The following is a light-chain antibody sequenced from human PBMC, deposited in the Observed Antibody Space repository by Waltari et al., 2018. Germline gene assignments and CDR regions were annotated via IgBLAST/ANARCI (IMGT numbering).Light chain of an antibody. CDR3: HQFGDPPHT. V-gene: IGKV3-20*01. Sequence: ETVLTQSPGTLSLSPGERATLSCRTSRPVTNNYVGWYQQKPGQAPRLLMNGLSSRVPGVPDRFRGSGSGTDFTLTITQLDPEDFAVYYCHQFGDPPHTFGQGTRV. CDR1: RPVTNNY. J-gene: IGKJ2*01. CDR2: GLS.